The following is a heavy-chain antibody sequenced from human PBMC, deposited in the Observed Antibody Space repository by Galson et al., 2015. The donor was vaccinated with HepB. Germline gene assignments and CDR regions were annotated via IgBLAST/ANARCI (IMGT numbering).Heavy chain of an antibody. CDR2: IGTTRSNI. V-gene: IGHV3-21*01. D-gene: IGHD3-10*01. Sequence: SLRLSCAASGFTFSTYSMNWARQAPGKGLEWVSCIGTTRSNIYYADSVKGRFTISRDNAKNSLYLQMNSLRVDETAIYYCARDFGAFGSGYGMDVWGQGTTVTVSS. CDR1: GFTFSTYS. J-gene: IGHJ6*02. CDR3: ARDFGAFGSGYGMDV.